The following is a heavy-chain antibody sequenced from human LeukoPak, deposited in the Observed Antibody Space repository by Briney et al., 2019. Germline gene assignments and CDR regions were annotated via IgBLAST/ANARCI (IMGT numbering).Heavy chain of an antibody. V-gene: IGHV4-59*08. Sequence: SETLSLTCTVSGGSISNYYWSWIRQPPGKGLEWIGYVYYSGSTNYNPSLKRRVTISVDTSKNQFSLKLSSVTAAGTAVYYCARQASGDLYGMDIWGQGTTVTVSS. D-gene: IGHD3-10*01. CDR1: GGSISNYY. J-gene: IGHJ6*02. CDR2: VYYSGST. CDR3: ARQASGDLYGMDI.